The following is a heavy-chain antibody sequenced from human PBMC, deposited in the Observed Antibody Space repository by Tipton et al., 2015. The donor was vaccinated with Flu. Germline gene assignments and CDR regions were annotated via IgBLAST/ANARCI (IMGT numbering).Heavy chain of an antibody. V-gene: IGHV4-4*09. CDR2: IYNSEYT. Sequence: TLSLTCTVSGGSIGSYYWNWIRQPPGEGLEWIGYIYNSEYTKYNPSLKSRVTMSVDRSKNQFSLKVFSVTAADTAVYYCARRDYSNYVSDPKSCFDPWGQGILVTVSS. D-gene: IGHD4-11*01. J-gene: IGHJ5*02. CDR3: ARRDYSNYVSDPKSCFDP. CDR1: GGSIGSYY.